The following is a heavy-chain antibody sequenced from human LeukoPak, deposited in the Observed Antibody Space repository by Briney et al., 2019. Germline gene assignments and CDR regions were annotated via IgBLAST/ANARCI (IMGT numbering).Heavy chain of an antibody. V-gene: IGHV4-34*01. D-gene: IGHD3-9*01. Sequence: SETLSLTCAVYGGSFSGYYWSWIRQPPGKGLEWIGEINHSGSTNYNPSLKSRVTISVDTSKNQFSLKLSSVTAADTAVYYCARGTSLAVLNYYYYMDVWGKGTTVTVAS. CDR3: ARGTSLAVLNYYYYMDV. CDR2: INHSGST. J-gene: IGHJ6*03. CDR1: GGSFSGYY.